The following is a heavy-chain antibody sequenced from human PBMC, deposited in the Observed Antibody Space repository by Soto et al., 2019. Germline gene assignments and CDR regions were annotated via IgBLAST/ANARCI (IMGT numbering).Heavy chain of an antibody. D-gene: IGHD5-12*01. CDR1: GFTFSNYY. CDR2: MNQDGSET. V-gene: IGHV3-7*02. J-gene: IGHJ4*02. CDR3: GSFVYFDY. Sequence: VQLVESGGGLVQPGESLRLSCAASGFTFSNYYMTWVRQAPGKGLEWLANMNQDGSETYYVDSVKGRFTISIDNAKSLLYLQMNSMYYCARDIVAPGSFVYFDYWGQGSLVSVSS.